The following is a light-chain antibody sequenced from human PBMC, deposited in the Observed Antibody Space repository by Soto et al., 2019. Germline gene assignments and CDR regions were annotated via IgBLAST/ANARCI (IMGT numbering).Light chain of an antibody. V-gene: IGKV1-5*01. CDR3: QQYNKSPWT. J-gene: IGKJ1*01. CDR2: HAS. CDR1: QSISSW. Sequence: DIEMTQSPSTLSASVGDRVTITCRASQSISSWLAWYQQKPGEAPKLLLYHASTLESGVPSRFSGSGSGTEFTLNVSRLQPEDFVSYYCQQYNKSPWTFGQGTKVEIK.